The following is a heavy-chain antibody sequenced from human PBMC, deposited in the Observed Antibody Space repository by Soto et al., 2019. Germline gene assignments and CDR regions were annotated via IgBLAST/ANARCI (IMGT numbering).Heavy chain of an antibody. J-gene: IGHJ4*02. D-gene: IGHD3-22*01. CDR1: GFSHTTTGVG. CDR3: THRPSYRSGYDY. V-gene: IGHV2-5*02. CDR2: IYWDDDK. Sequence: QITLKESGPTLVKPRQTLTLTCTFSGFSHTTTGVGVAWIRQPPGKALEWLALIYWDDDKRYSPSLKSRLTITKDTSRNQVVLTMTNMDPVDTATYYCTHRPSYRSGYDYWGQGTLVTVSP.